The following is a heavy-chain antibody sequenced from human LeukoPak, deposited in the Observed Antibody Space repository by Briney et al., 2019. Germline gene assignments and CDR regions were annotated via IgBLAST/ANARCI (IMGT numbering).Heavy chain of an antibody. CDR3: ARDSRLGVQLYDILTGYSRGPRFFDY. CDR2: IIPIFGTA. D-gene: IGHD3-9*01. V-gene: IGHV1-69*13. J-gene: IGHJ4*02. CDR1: GGXFSSYA. Sequence: ASVKVSCKASGGXFSSYAISWVRQAPGQGLEWMGGIIPIFGTANYAQKFQGRVTITADESTSTAYMELGSLRSEDTAVYYCARDSRLGVQLYDILTGYSRGPRFFDYWGQGTLVTVSS.